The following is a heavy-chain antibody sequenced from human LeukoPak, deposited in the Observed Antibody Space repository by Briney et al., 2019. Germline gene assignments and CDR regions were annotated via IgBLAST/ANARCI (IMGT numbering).Heavy chain of an antibody. Sequence: SETLSLTCTVSGGSISSYYWSWIRQPPGKGLEWIGEINHSGSTNYNPSLKSRVTISVDTSKNQFSLKLSSVTAADTAVYYCARGKTTYSGSYYSFYYYYMDVWGKGTTVTVSS. J-gene: IGHJ6*03. V-gene: IGHV4-34*01. CDR3: ARGKTTYSGSYYSFYYYYMDV. D-gene: IGHD1-26*01. CDR1: GGSISSYY. CDR2: INHSGST.